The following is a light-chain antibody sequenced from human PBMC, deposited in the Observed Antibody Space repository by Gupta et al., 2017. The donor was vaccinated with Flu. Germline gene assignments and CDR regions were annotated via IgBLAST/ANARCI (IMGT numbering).Light chain of an antibody. V-gene: IGLV2-8*01. CDR3: SSYAGSNNLV. CDR2: EVS. Sequence: SVTISCTGTSSDVGGYNYVSWYQQNPGKAPKLMIYEVSKRPAGVPDRFSGSKSGNTASLTVSGLQAEEEADYYCSSYAGSNNLVFGGGTKLTVL. CDR1: SSDVGGYNY. J-gene: IGLJ2*01.